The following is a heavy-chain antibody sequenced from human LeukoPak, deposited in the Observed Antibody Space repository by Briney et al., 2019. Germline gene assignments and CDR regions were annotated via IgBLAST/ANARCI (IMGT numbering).Heavy chain of an antibody. CDR2: IYVDGRTT. V-gene: IGHV3-74*01. J-gene: IGHJ5*02. CDR3: IRDFRSADL. CDR1: RFTFSNYW. Sequence: QTGGSLRLSCVASRFTFSNYWMHWVRQPPGKGLVWVSRIYVDGRTTNYADSVKGRFTISRDNAKNTVYLEMNSLSVEDTATYYCIRDFRSADLWGQGTLVTVTS.